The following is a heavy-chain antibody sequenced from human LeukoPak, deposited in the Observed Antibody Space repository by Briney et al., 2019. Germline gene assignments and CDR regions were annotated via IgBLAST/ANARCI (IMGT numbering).Heavy chain of an antibody. Sequence: GGPLRLSCAASGFTFSSYSMNWVRQAPGKGLEWVSSISSSSSYIYYADSVKGRFTISRDNAKNSLYLQMNSQRAEDTAVYYCAELGITMIGGVWGKGTTVTISS. D-gene: IGHD3-10*02. J-gene: IGHJ6*04. V-gene: IGHV3-21*01. CDR1: GFTFSSYS. CDR3: AELGITMIGGV. CDR2: ISSSSSYI.